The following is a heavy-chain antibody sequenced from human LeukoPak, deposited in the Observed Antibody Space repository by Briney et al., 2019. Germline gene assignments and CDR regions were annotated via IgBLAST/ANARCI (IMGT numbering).Heavy chain of an antibody. CDR1: GFTVNSNY. D-gene: IGHD2-2*01. CDR3: ARMKRLDIVVVLGHYYYYMDV. Sequence: GGSLRLSCAASGFTVNSNYMSWVRQAPGKGLEWVSVIYSGGGTFYADSVKGRFTISRDNSKNTLYLQMNSLRAEDTAVYYCARMKRLDIVVVLGHYYYYMDVWGKGTTVTVSS. CDR2: IYSGGGT. J-gene: IGHJ6*03. V-gene: IGHV3-53*01.